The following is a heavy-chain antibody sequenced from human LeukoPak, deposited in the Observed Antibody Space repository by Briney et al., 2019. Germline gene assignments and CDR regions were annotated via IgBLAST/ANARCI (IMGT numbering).Heavy chain of an antibody. CDR2: INWNGGST. V-gene: IGHV3-20*04. D-gene: IGHD1-1*01. J-gene: IGHJ6*03. CDR1: GFTFDDYG. Sequence: GGSLRLSCAASGFTFDDYGMSWVRQAPGKGLEWVSGINWNGGSTGYADSVKGRFTISRDNAKNSLYLQMNSLRAEDTALYYCARVGTTSFYYYYYMDVWGKGTTVTVSS. CDR3: ARVGTTSFYYYYYMDV.